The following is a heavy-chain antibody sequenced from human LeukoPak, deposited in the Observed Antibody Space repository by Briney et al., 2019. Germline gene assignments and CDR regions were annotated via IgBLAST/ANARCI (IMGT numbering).Heavy chain of an antibody. CDR2: IYYSGST. D-gene: IGHD4-11*01. Sequence: SQTLSLTCTVSGGSISSGDYYWSWIRQPPGKGLEWIGYIYYSGSTNYNPSLESRVTISVDASKKQLSLKLSSVTAADTAIYYCARDRRDSSKPKDAFDIWGQGTMVTVSS. CDR1: GGSISSGDYY. J-gene: IGHJ3*02. CDR3: ARDRRDSSKPKDAFDI. V-gene: IGHV4-61*08.